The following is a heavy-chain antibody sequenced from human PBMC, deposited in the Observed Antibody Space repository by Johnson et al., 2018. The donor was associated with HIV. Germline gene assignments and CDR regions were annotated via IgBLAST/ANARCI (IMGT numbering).Heavy chain of an antibody. CDR2: ISYDGSNK. V-gene: IGHV3-30-3*01. J-gene: IGHJ3*02. CDR3: AKGGVATVLRAFDI. D-gene: IGHD5-12*01. CDR1: GFTFSSYA. Sequence: VQLVESGGGVVQPGRSLRLSCAASGFTFSSYAMHWVRQAPGKGLEWVAVISYDGSNKYYADSVKGRFTISRDNSKNTLYLQMNSLKAEDTALYYCAKGGVATVLRAFDIWGQGTMVTVSS.